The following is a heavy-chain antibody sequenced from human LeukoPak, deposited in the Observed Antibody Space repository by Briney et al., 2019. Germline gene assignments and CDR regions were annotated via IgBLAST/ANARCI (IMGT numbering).Heavy chain of an antibody. D-gene: IGHD6-6*01. J-gene: IGHJ4*02. CDR3: AKLSIEYSSSSSLDY. Sequence: GESLKISCKGSGCSFTTYWIGWVRQMPGKGLEWMGIIYPGDSDTRYSPSFQGQVTISADKSISTAYLQWSSLKASDTAMYYCAKLSIEYSSSSSLDYWGQGTLVSVSS. CDR2: IYPGDSDT. CDR1: GCSFTTYW. V-gene: IGHV5-51*01.